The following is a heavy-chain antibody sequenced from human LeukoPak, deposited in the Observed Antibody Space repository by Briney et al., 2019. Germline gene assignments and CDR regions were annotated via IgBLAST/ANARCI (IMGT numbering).Heavy chain of an antibody. CDR2: IKQDGSEK. CDR3: ARDFSSSLHGGGYYFDY. J-gene: IGHJ4*02. V-gene: IGHV3-7*01. CDR1: GFTFSSYA. D-gene: IGHD6-6*01. Sequence: GGSLRLSCAASGFTFSSYAMSWVRQAPGKGLEWVANIKQDGSEKYYVDSVKGRFTISRDNAKNSLYLQMNSLRAEDTAVYYCARDFSSSLHGGGYYFDYWGQGTLVTVSS.